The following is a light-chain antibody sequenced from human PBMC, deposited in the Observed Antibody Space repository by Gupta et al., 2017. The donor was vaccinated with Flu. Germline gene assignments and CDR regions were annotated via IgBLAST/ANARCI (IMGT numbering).Light chain of an antibody. J-gene: IGLJ2*01. CDR3: QAGDSGSCG. V-gene: IGLV3-1*01. Sequence: SSELTQPPSVSVSPGPTASVTCSGDKLGDVYVSWYQQKSGQSPVLVIYKDTQRPSGIPARFSGSTAGNTATLTIGGTQARDEDDYYWQAGDSGSCGFGGGTKLTVL. CDR1: KLGDVY. CDR2: KDT.